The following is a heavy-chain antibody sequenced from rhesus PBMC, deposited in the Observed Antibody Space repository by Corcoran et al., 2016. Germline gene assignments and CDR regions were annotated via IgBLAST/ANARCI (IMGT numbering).Heavy chain of an antibody. V-gene: IGHV4-173*01. CDR3: ARRGSSAWSNHYFDY. CDR1: GDSVTTNY. J-gene: IGHJ4*01. CDR2: ISGSGGST. Sequence: QLQLQESGPGLVKPSETLSLTCAVSGDSVTTNYWSWIRQPPGKGLEWIGRISGSGGSTDCNPSLQSRVTISADTSKNQFSLKLTSVTAADTAVYYCARRGSSAWSNHYFDYWGQGVLVTVSS. D-gene: IGHD6S26*01.